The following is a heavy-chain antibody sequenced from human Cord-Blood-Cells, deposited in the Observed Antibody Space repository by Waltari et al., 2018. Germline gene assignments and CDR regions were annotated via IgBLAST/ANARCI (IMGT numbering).Heavy chain of an antibody. V-gene: IGHV4-34*01. Sequence: QVQLQQWGAGLLKPSETLSLTCAVYGGSFSGYYWSWIRQPPGKGLEWIGEINHSRSTNSNPSLKSRVTISVDTSKNQFYLKLSSVTAADTAVYYCARGDQNAFDIWGQGTMVTVSS. CDR1: GGSFSGYY. J-gene: IGHJ3*02. CDR2: INHSRST. CDR3: ARGDQNAFDI.